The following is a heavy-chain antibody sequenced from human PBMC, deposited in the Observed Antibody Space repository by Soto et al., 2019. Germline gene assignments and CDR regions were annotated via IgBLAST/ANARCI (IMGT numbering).Heavy chain of an antibody. V-gene: IGHV3-48*01. CDR1: GFTFRSYR. CDR2: ISATNSDI. J-gene: IGHJ5*02. D-gene: IGHD2-8*02. CDR3: ERGPLYCTGDACKVLGS. Sequence: EVQLVESGGGLVQPGGSLRLSCAASGFTFRSYRMTWVRQAPGKGLEWVSHISATNSDIYYADSVKGRFTISRNNAQNSLSLQMRSLRVDDTAVYYCERGPLYCTGDACKVLGSWDQGTLVTLSS.